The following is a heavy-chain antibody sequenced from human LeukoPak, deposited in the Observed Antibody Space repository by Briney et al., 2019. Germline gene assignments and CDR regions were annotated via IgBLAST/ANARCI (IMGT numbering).Heavy chain of an antibody. D-gene: IGHD5-12*01. CDR3: ARSRYSGNFVFDY. CDR1: GFTFSSYV. Sequence: GGSLRLSCAASGFTFSSYVMTWVRQAPGKGPEWVSGIKGSGGDTYYADSVKGRFTISRDNSKNTLYLQMNSLRAEDTAVYYCARSRYSGNFVFDYWGQGTLVTVSS. V-gene: IGHV3-23*01. J-gene: IGHJ4*02. CDR2: IKGSGGDT.